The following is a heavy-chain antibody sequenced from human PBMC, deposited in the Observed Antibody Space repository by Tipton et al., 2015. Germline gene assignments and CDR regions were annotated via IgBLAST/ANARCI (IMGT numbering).Heavy chain of an antibody. D-gene: IGHD1-1*01. CDR2: INHSGGT. J-gene: IGHJ4*02. CDR3: ARHGAGTTIIDY. CDR1: GGSFSGYY. V-gene: IGHV4-34*01. Sequence: TLSLTCAVYGGSFSGYYWTWIRQPPGKGLEWIGEINHSGGTKYNPSLKSRVTMSVDTSKKQFSLKLDSVTAADTAVYYCARHGAGTTIIDYWGQGSLVTVSS.